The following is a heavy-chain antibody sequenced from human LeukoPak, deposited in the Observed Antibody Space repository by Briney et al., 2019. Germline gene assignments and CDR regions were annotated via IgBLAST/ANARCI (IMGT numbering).Heavy chain of an antibody. CDR3: TSHYYDILTGYYLLGY. Sequence: SGGSLRLSCAASGFTFSNAWMSWVRQAPGKGLEWVGRIKSKTDGGTTDYAAAVKGRFTISRDDSKNTLYLQMNSLKNEGTAVYYCTSHYYDILTGYYLLGYWGQGTLVTVSS. CDR2: IKSKTDGGTT. V-gene: IGHV3-15*01. J-gene: IGHJ4*02. CDR1: GFTFSNAW. D-gene: IGHD3-9*01.